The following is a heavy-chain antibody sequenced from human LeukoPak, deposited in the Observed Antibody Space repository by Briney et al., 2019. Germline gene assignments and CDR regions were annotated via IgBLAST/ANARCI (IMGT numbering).Heavy chain of an antibody. CDR3: AKVSNGYYTAWYGGSFDS. J-gene: IGHJ4*02. D-gene: IGHD6-19*01. CDR1: GFTFDDYA. Sequence: GGSLRLSCAASGFTFDDYAMHWVRQAPGKGLEWVSLITWDGDSTYYADSVKGRFTISRDNSKNTLYLQMNSLRAEDTAVYYCAKVSNGYYTAWYGGSFDSWGQGTLVTVSS. V-gene: IGHV3-43D*03. CDR2: ITWDGDST.